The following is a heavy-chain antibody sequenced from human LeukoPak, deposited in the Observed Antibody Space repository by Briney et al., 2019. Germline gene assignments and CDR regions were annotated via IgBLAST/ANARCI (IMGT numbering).Heavy chain of an antibody. CDR3: ARGGGGSGSYIGY. CDR2: IYTSGST. V-gene: IGHV4-59*10. J-gene: IGHJ4*02. Sequence: PGGSLRLSCAASGFTFSDYYTSWIRQAPGKGLEWIGRIYTSGSTNYNPSLKSRVTMSVDTSKNQFSLKLSSVTAADTAVYYCARGGGGSGSYIGYWGQGTLVTVSS. D-gene: IGHD3-10*01. CDR1: GFTFSDYY.